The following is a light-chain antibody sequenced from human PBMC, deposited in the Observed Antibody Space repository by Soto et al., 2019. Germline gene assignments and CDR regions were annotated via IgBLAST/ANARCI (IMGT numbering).Light chain of an antibody. CDR2: GAS. V-gene: IGKV3D-15*01. CDR1: QSVNSD. J-gene: IGKJ2*01. CDR3: QQYHDWPFT. Sequence: EIVMTQSPASLSLSPGDSATVSCRASQSVNSDLAWFQQKPGQPPRLVILGASIGATDIPSRFSGGGSGTEFALTITGLLSEDFAVYYCQQYHDWPFTFGQGAKLEI.